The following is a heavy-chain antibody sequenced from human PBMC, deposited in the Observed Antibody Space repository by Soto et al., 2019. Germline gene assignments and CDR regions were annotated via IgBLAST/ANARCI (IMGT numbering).Heavy chain of an antibody. D-gene: IGHD3-3*01. V-gene: IGHV4-31*03. CDR1: GGSISSGGYY. CDR2: IYYSGST. CDR3: ARLRGAALRFFNY. J-gene: IGHJ4*02. Sequence: SETLSLTCTVSGGSISSGGYYWSWIRQHPGKGLEWIGYIYYSGSTYYNPSLKSRVTISVDTSKNQFSLKLSSVTAADTAVYYCARLRGAALRFFNYWGQGTLVTVSS.